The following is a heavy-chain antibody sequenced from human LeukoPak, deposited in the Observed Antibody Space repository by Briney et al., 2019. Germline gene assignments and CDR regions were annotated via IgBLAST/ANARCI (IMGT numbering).Heavy chain of an antibody. CDR3: ARVFQGVEDAFDV. J-gene: IGHJ3*01. CDR1: GFTFSSYW. V-gene: IGHV3-21*01. Sequence: PGGSLRLSCAASGFTFSSYWMHWVRQAPGKGLEWVSSISSSSSFISYADSLKGRFIISRDNAKNSLSLQMNSLTAEDTAVYYCARVFQGVEDAFDVWGQGTMVTVSS. D-gene: IGHD3-3*01. CDR2: ISSSSSFI.